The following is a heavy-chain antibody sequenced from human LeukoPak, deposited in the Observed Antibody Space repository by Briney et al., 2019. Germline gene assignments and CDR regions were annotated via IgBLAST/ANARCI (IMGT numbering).Heavy chain of an antibody. V-gene: IGHV4-59*01. CDR1: VGFMRRYS. CDR3: ERDVDTAMVTGGFDL. J-gene: IGHJ2*01. CDR2: VYYRGRS. Sequence: ASETLSLTCSFCVGFMRRYSWRWIRQPPGKGLEWIGYVYYRGRSNYNPSLKSRVTISLYTSKNQFSLELSSVTAADTAVYYCERDVDTAMVTGGFDLWGRGTLVTVSS. D-gene: IGHD5-18*01.